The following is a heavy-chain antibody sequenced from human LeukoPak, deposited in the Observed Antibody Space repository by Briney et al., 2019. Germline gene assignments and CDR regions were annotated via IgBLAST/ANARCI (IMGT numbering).Heavy chain of an antibody. D-gene: IGHD6-6*01. J-gene: IGHJ4*02. CDR3: ATDDYSASSGY. CDR2: ISYDGSNK. CDR1: GFTFSSYA. V-gene: IGHV3-30*04. Sequence: GGSLRLSCAASGFTFSSYAMHWVRQAPGKGLEWVAVISYDGSNKYYADSVRGRFTISRDNAKNSLYLQMNSLRAEDTAVYYCATDDYSASSGYWGQGTLVTVSS.